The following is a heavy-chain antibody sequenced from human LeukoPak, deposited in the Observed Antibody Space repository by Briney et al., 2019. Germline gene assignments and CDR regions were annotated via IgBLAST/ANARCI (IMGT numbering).Heavy chain of an antibody. Sequence: PSETLSLTCTVSGGSISTSGSYWGWVRQPPGKGLEWIGIIYYSGSTYYNPSLKSRVTISVDTSKNQFSLKLSSVTAADTAVYYCARDFRGGYDFWSGYYTPYYFDYWGQGTLVTVSP. CDR1: GGSISTSGSY. CDR2: IYYSGST. CDR3: ARDFRGGYDFWSGYYTPYYFDY. V-gene: IGHV4-39*07. D-gene: IGHD3-3*01. J-gene: IGHJ4*02.